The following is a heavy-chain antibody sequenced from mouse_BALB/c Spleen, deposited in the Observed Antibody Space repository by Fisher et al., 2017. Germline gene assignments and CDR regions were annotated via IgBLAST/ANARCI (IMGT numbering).Heavy chain of an antibody. CDR3: ARGGYAMDY. J-gene: IGHJ4*01. V-gene: IGHV1S137*01. Sequence: KFKGKATLTVDKSSSTAYMELARLTSEDSAIYYCARGGYAMDYWGQGTSVTVSS.